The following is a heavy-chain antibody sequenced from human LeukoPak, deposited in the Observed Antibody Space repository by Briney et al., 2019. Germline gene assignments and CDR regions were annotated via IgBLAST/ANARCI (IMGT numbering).Heavy chain of an antibody. J-gene: IGHJ4*02. Sequence: PSETLSLTCTVSGGSISSYYWSWIRQPPGKGLEWIGYIYYSGSTNYNPSLKSRVTISVDTSKNQFSLKLSSVTAADTAVYYCARESVTYYDILTGYRMGYRGGYFDYWGQGTLVTVSS. CDR3: ARESVTYYDILTGYRMGYRGGYFDY. CDR1: GGSISSYY. D-gene: IGHD3-9*01. CDR2: IYYSGST. V-gene: IGHV4-59*12.